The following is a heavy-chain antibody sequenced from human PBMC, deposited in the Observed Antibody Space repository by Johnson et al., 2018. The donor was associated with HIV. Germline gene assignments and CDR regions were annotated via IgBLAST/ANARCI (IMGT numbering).Heavy chain of an antibody. Sequence: VQLVESGGGVVRPGGSLRLSCAASGFTFDDYGMNWVRQAPGKGLEWVSGINWNGGSTGYADSVKGRFTISRDNAKNSLHLQMNSLRAADTAFYYCARDRRNRQWQRLDAFDIWGQGTMVIVSS. J-gene: IGHJ3*02. CDR2: INWNGGST. V-gene: IGHV3-20*04. CDR1: GFTFDDYG. CDR3: ARDRRNRQWQRLDAFDI. D-gene: IGHD6-19*01.